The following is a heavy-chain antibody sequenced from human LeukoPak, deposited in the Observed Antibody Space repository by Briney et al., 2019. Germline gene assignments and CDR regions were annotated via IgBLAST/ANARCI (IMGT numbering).Heavy chain of an antibody. Sequence: SVKVSCKASGGTFSSYAFSWVRQAPGQGLEWMGGIIPIFGTANYAQKFQGRVTITADESTSTAYMELSSLRSEDTAVYYCARGPLIAVALFDYWGQGTLVTVSS. J-gene: IGHJ4*02. CDR3: ARGPLIAVALFDY. V-gene: IGHV1-69*13. CDR2: IIPIFGTA. CDR1: GGTFSSYA. D-gene: IGHD6-19*01.